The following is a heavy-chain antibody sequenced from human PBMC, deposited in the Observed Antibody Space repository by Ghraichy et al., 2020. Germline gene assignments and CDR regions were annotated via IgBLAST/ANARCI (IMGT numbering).Heavy chain of an antibody. J-gene: IGHJ4*02. CDR1: GGSISSYY. D-gene: IGHD6-13*01. Sequence: SETLSLTCTVSGGSISSYYWSWIRQPPGKGLEWIGYIYYSGSTNYNPSLKSRVTISVDTSKNQFSLKLSSVTAADTAVYYCARVSSSWYQIYFDYWGQGTLVTVSS. CDR3: ARVSSSWYQIYFDY. V-gene: IGHV4-59*01. CDR2: IYYSGST.